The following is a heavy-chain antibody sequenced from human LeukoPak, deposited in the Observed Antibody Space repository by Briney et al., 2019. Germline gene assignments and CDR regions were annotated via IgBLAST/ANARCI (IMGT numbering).Heavy chain of an antibody. V-gene: IGHV1-69*05. CDR1: GGTFSSYA. J-gene: IGHJ5*02. Sequence: EAPVKVSCKASGGTFSSYAISWVRQAPGQGLEWMGGIIPIFGTANYAQKFQGRVTITTDESTSTAYMELSSLRSEDTAVYYCVIVTGTSYNWFDPWGQGTLVTVSS. CDR3: VIVTGTSYNWFDP. D-gene: IGHD1-7*01. CDR2: IIPIFGTA.